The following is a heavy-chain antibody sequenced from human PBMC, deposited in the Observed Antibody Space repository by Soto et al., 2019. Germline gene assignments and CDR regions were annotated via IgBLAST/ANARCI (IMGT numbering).Heavy chain of an antibody. V-gene: IGHV3-30-3*01. CDR1: GFTFSSYA. D-gene: IGHD5-18*01. J-gene: IGHJ4*02. CDR3: ARSTAMVNY. CDR2: ISYDGSNK. Sequence: QVQLVESGGGVVQPGRSLRLCCAASGFTFSSYAMHWVRQAPGKGLEWVAVISYDGSNKYYADSVKGRFTISRDNSKNTLYLQMNSLRAEDTAVYYCARSTAMVNYWGQGTLVTVSS.